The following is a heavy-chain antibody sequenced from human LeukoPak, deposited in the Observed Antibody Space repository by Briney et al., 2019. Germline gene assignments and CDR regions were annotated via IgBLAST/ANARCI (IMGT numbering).Heavy chain of an antibody. V-gene: IGHV3-30-3*01. D-gene: IGHD3-10*01. CDR2: TSADLNVK. J-gene: IGHJ4*02. Sequence: GGSLRLSCAASGFTFRNYVIHWVRQAPGKGLEWVAVTSADLNVKLYADSVKGRFTISRDNSRSTLYLQMNSLRPEDTAIYYCAREGYYGSGSPPSLYFDYWGQGTLVTVSS. CDR3: AREGYYGSGSPPSLYFDY. CDR1: GFTFRNYV.